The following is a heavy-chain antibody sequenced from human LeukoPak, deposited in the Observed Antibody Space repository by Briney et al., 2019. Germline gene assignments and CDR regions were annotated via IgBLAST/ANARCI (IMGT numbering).Heavy chain of an antibody. CDR2: ISSSGSTI. CDR3: ARAGDYYDSSSYYSGGYYSDY. CDR1: GFTFSDYY. D-gene: IGHD3-22*01. V-gene: IGHV3-11*01. J-gene: IGHJ4*02. Sequence: PGGSLRLSCAASGFTFSDYYMSWIRQAPGKGLEWVSYISSSGSTIYYADSVKGRFTISRDNAKNSLYLQMNSLRAEDTAVYYCARAGDYYDSSSYYSGGYYSDYWGQGTLVTVSS.